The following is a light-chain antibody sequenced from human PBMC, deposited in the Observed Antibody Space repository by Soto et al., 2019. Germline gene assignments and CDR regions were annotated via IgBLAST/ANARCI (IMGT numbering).Light chain of an antibody. Sequence: QSVLTQPPSASGTPGQRVTISCSGSSSNIGSNYVYWYQQLPGTAPKLLIYSNNQRPSGVPDRFSGYKYGTSAALAISGLRSEDEADYYCAAWDDILSGGLFGGGTKLTVL. CDR3: AAWDDILSGGL. V-gene: IGLV1-47*02. CDR2: SNN. CDR1: SSNIGSNY. J-gene: IGLJ2*01.